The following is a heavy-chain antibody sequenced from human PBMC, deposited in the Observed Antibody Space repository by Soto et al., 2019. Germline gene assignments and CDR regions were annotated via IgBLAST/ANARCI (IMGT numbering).Heavy chain of an antibody. Sequence: GSLRLSCAASGFTFSSYAMSWVRQAPGKGLEWVSAISGSGGSTYYADSVKGRFTISRDNSKNTLYLQMNSLRAEDTAVYYCAKRGYCSGGSCYFDSLAPYFDYWGQGTLVTVSS. CDR1: GFTFSSYA. CDR3: AKRGYCSGGSCYFDSLAPYFDY. J-gene: IGHJ4*02. CDR2: ISGSGGST. V-gene: IGHV3-23*01. D-gene: IGHD2-15*01.